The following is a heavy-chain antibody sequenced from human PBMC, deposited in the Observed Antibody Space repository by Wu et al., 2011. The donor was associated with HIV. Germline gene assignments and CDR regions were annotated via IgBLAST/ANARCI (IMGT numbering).Heavy chain of an antibody. CDR1: GDTFTGYY. Sequence: QVQLVQSGAEVKKPGASVKVSCKASGDTFTGYYIHWVRQAPGQGLEWMGWINPNSGGTNHAQKFQGRVTMTRGTSISTAYMELSRLRSDDTAVYYCARDRLWFGELRLDSWGQGTLVTVSA. CDR2: INPNSGGT. CDR3: ARDRLWFGELRLDS. V-gene: IGHV1-2*02. J-gene: IGHJ4*02. D-gene: IGHD3-10*01.